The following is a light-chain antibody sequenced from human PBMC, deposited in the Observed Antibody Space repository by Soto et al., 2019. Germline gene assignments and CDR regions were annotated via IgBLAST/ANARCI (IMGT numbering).Light chain of an antibody. CDR2: EVS. J-gene: IGLJ2*01. Sequence: QSALTQPPSVSGSPGQSVTISCTGTSSDVGSFNRVSWYQRPPGTAPKLMIYEVSNRPSGVPDRFSGSKSGNTASLTISGLQAEDEADYYCSSYTSSNTVVFGGGTKLTVL. CDR3: SSYTSSNTVV. CDR1: SSDVGSFNR. V-gene: IGLV2-18*02.